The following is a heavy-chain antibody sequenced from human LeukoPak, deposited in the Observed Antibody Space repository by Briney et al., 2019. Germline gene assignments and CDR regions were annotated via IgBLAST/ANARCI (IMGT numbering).Heavy chain of an antibody. CDR3: ARGRYCSADICSGGDAFDI. CDR2: IYTRGST. D-gene: IGHD2-15*01. Sequence: SETLSLTCTVSGGSINNYYWSWIRQPAGNGLEWIGRIYTRGSTNYNPSLKSRVTMSVDTSKNQFSLKLSSVTAADTAVYYCARGRYCSADICSGGDAFDIWGQGTMVSVPS. J-gene: IGHJ3*02. CDR1: GGSINNYY. V-gene: IGHV4-4*07.